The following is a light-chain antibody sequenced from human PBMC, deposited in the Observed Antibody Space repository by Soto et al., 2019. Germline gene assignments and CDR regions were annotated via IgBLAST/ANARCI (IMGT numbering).Light chain of an antibody. CDR2: GAS. J-gene: IGKJ4*01. V-gene: IGKV3-15*01. CDR1: QSVTSN. CDR3: QQYVSTPLT. Sequence: EIVMSQSPATLSVCPGERATLSCRASQSVTSNLAWYQQKPGRAPRLLIYGASTRATGIPARFSGSGSGTDFTLTISRLEPEDFAVYYCQQYVSTPLTFGGGTKVDI.